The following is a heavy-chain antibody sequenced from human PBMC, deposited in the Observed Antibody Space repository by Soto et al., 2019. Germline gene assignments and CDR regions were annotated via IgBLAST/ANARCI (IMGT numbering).Heavy chain of an antibody. V-gene: IGHV3-15*01. CDR3: TTDPDYGDPIDF. CDR2: IKSKTDGGTT. J-gene: IGHJ4*02. Sequence: GGSLRLSCAASGFTFSNAWMSWVRQAPGKGLEWVGRIKSKTDGGTTDYAAPVKGRFTISRDDSKNTLYLQMNSLKTEDTAVYYCTTDPDYGDPIDFWGQGTLVTVSS. CDR1: GFTFSNAW. D-gene: IGHD4-17*01.